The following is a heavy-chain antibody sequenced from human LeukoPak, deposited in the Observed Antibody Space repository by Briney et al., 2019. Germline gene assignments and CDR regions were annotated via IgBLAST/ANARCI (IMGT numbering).Heavy chain of an antibody. CDR3: ARVRYCSSTSCYPFDY. D-gene: IGHD2-2*01. V-gene: IGHV1-69*05. J-gene: IGHJ4*02. CDR1: GGTFSSYA. CDR2: IIPIFGTA. Sequence: SVKVSCKASGGTFSSYAISWVRQAPGQGLEWMGGIIPIFGTANYAQKFQGRVAITTDESTSTAYMELSSLRSEDTAVYYCARVRYCSSTSCYPFDYWGQGTLVTVSS.